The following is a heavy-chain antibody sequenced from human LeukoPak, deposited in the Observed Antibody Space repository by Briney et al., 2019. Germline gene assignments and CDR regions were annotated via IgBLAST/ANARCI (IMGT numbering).Heavy chain of an antibody. J-gene: IGHJ5*02. CDR2: IYYSGST. CDR1: GGSISSGDYY. CDR3: ARESEVLTRENWLDP. Sequence: SQTLSLTCTVSGGSISSGDYYWSWIRQPPGKGLEWVGYIYYSGSTYYNPSLKSRVTISVDTSKNQFSLKLSSVTAADTAVYYCARESEVLTRENWLDPWGQGTLVTVSS. D-gene: IGHD3-9*01. V-gene: IGHV4-30-4*01.